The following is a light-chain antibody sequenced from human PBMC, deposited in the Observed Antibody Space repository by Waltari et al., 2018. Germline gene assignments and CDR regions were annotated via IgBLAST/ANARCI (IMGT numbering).Light chain of an antibody. Sequence: DIRMTQFPSTLSASLGDRVTITCRASKSISNWVAWYQQQPGKVPKVLIYRASTLESGVPSRFSGGGSGTDFTLTINSLQPEDVATYFCQQYNHFPWAFGQGTRVEIK. CDR3: QQYNHFPWA. CDR1: KSISNW. V-gene: IGKV1-5*03. J-gene: IGKJ1*01. CDR2: RAS.